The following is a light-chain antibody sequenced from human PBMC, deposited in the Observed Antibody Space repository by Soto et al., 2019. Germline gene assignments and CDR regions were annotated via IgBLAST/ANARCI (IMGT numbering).Light chain of an antibody. CDR1: SSDVGGYIY. V-gene: IGLV2-14*01. J-gene: IGLJ1*01. CDR3: SSYTTSSSDV. CDR2: DVT. Sequence: SVLTQPASVSGSPGQSITISCTGTSSDVGGYIYVSWYQQHPGKAPKLMIYDVTSRPSGVSYRFSGSKSGNTASLTISGLQAEDEADYYCSSYTTSSSDVFGTGTKVTVL.